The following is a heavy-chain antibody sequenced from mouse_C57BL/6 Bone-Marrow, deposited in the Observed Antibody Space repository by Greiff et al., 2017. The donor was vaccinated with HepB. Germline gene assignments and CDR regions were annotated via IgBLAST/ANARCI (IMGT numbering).Heavy chain of an antibody. Sequence: QVQLQQPGAELVMPGASVKLSCKASGYTFTSYWMHWVKQRPGQGLEWIGEIDPSGSYTNYNQKFKGKSTLTVDKSSSTAYMQLSSLTSEDSAVYSWAREGGDGYYVGNFDYWGQGTTLTVSS. CDR2: IDPSGSYT. D-gene: IGHD2-3*01. J-gene: IGHJ2*01. CDR1: GYTFTSYW. CDR3: AREGGDGYYVGNFDY. V-gene: IGHV1-69*01.